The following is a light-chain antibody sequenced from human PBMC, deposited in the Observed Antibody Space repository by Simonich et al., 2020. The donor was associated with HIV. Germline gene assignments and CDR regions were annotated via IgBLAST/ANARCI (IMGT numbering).Light chain of an antibody. J-gene: IGKJ2*01. CDR2: GAS. V-gene: IGKV3-15*01. Sequence: EIVMTQSPSTLSVSPGPRTTLSCRASQIVSTNLAWYQQKPGQAPRLLIYGASTRATGIPARFSGSGSGRDFTLTISNMHSEDFAVYYCQQYNNWPLLFGQGTKLEIK. CDR1: QIVSTN. CDR3: QQYNNWPLL.